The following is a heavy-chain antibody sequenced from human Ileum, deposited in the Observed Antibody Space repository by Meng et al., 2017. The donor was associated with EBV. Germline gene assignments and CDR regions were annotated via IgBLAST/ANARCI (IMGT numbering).Heavy chain of an antibody. Sequence: EVHLGESGGGLVKLGGSLRLSCTASGFTFSAYTMNWFRQAPGKGLEWVSSISGSSTYLYYAESLKGRFTISRDNAKNSLYLQMTSLRAEDTAVYYCTRGINNDFWGQGTLVTVSS. CDR2: ISGSSTYL. V-gene: IGHV3-21*01. CDR1: GFTFSAYT. CDR3: TRGINNDF. J-gene: IGHJ4*02. D-gene: IGHD2-21*01.